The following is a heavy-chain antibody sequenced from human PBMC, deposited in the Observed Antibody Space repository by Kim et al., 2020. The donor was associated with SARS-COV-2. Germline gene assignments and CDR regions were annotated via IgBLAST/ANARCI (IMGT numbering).Heavy chain of an antibody. V-gene: IGHV3-30*04. D-gene: IGHD2-15*01. J-gene: IGHJ4*02. CDR2: ISFDGRLQ. CDR3: AREMESGSVPTFDY. Sequence: GGSLRLFCAASGFLFSSYAIHWVRQAPGKGLEWVAVISFDGRLQYYAGSVTGRFTISRDDSKSTVSLQMNSLRAEDTAVYYCAREMESGSVPTFDYWGQGTHVAVSS. CDR1: GFLFSSYA.